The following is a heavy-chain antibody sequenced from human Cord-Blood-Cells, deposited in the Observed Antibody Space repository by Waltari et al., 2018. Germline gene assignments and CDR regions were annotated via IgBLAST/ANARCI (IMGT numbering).Heavy chain of an antibody. CDR3: ARGPDIYSNYFDY. CDR1: GGTFSSYA. CDR2: IIPIFSTA. Sequence: QVQLVQSGAELKKPGSSVKASCQAHGGTFSSYAISWVRQAPGQGLEWMGGIIPIFSTANYAQKFQGRVTITADESTSTAYMELSSLRSEDTAVYYCARGPDIYSNYFDYWGQGTLVTVSS. D-gene: IGHD4-4*01. V-gene: IGHV1-69*01. J-gene: IGHJ4*02.